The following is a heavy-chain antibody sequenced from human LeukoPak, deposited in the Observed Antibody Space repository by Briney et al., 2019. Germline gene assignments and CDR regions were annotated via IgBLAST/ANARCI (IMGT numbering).Heavy chain of an antibody. CDR1: GGSISGDH. J-gene: IGHJ3*02. Sequence: SETLSLTCTVPGGSISGDHWNWIRQPPGKGLEWIGYIYSSGNTNYNPSLKSRVTISVDMSKNQFSLKLSSVTAADTAVYYCARRNDFGIWGQGTMVTVSS. CDR3: ARRNDFGI. V-gene: IGHV4-59*08. CDR2: IYSSGNT.